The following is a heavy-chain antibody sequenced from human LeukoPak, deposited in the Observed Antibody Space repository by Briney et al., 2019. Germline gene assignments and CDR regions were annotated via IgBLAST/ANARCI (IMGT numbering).Heavy chain of an antibody. CDR2: ISRSSTYI. J-gene: IGHJ4*02. CDR1: GFSFSTYY. Sequence: GGSLRLSCAASGFSFSTYYVNWVRQAPGKGLEWVSCISRSSTYIYYADSVRGRFAISRDNAKNSLYLQMNSLRAEDTAVYYCARENHGSFDYWGQGSLVTVSS. D-gene: IGHD1-14*01. V-gene: IGHV3-21*01. CDR3: ARENHGSFDY.